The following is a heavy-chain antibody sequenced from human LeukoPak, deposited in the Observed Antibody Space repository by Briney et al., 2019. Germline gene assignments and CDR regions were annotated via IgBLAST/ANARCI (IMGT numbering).Heavy chain of an antibody. V-gene: IGHV3-30*04. CDR1: GFTFSSYA. CDR3: ARDPLGTRPGFDY. J-gene: IGHJ4*02. Sequence: PGRSLTLSCAASGFTFSSYAMHWVRQAPGKALEWVAVISYDGSNKYYADSVKGRFTISRDNSKNTLYLQMNSLRAEDTAVYYCARDPLGTRPGFDYWGQGTLVTVSS. CDR2: ISYDGSNK. D-gene: IGHD1-1*01.